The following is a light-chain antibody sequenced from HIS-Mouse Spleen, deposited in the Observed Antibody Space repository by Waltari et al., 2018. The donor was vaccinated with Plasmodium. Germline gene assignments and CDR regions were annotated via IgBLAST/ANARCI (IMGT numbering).Light chain of an antibody. V-gene: IGLV3-10*01. J-gene: IGLJ3*02. CDR1: ALPKKY. CDR3: YSTDSSGNHRV. Sequence: SYELTQPPSVSVSPGPTARLPCSGDALPKKYAYWYQRKSGQAPVLVIYEDSNRPSGIPDRFSGSSSGTMATLTISGAQVEDEADYYCYSTDSSGNHRVFGGGTKLTVL. CDR2: EDS.